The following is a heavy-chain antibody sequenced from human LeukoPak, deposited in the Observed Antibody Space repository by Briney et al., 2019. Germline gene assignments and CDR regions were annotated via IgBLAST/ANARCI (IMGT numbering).Heavy chain of an antibody. V-gene: IGHV1-24*01. Sequence: ASVKVSCKVSGYTLTELSMHWVRQAPGKGLEWMGGFDPEDGETIYAQKFQGRVTMTEDTSTDTAYMELSSLRSEDTAVSYCATAGPSLGGVIVHYFDYWGQGTLVTVSS. CDR1: GYTLTELS. CDR3: ATAGPSLGGVIVHYFDY. J-gene: IGHJ4*02. D-gene: IGHD3-16*02. CDR2: FDPEDGET.